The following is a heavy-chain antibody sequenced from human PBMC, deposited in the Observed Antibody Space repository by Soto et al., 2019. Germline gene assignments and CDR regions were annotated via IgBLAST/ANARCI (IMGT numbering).Heavy chain of an antibody. D-gene: IGHD2-21*01. CDR1: GGSFSGHY. CDR2: INPSGST. V-gene: IGHV4-34*01. J-gene: IGHJ6*02. Sequence: SETLSLTCAVDGGSFSGHYWSWISQPHGKGMEWIGEINPSGSTKYNPTLKSRVTISADTARNQFSLKRSSVTAAYTAVFYCSIGGIAIYDYALDVWGQGTTVTVSS. CDR3: SIGGIAIYDYALDV.